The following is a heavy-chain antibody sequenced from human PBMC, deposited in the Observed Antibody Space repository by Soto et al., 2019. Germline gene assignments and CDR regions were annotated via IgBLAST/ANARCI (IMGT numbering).Heavy chain of an antibody. V-gene: IGHV3-53*01. CDR1: GFTVSSNY. CDR3: ERAFSVWGPYGGSTNFDF. J-gene: IGHJ4*02. Sequence: GGSLRLSCAASGFTVSSNYMSWVRQAPGKGLEWVSVIYSGGSTYYSASVKGRFTISRDNSKNTLYLQMNSLRTEDTTGYYLERAFSVWGPYGGSTNFDFWGQRSLVTVS. D-gene: IGHD5-12*01. CDR2: IYSGGST.